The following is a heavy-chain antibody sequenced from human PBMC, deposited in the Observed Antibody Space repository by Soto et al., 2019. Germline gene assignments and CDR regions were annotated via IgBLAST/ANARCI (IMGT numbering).Heavy chain of an antibody. Sequence: GTSVKLSCEACGGSFRSYTISWVRQAPRQGLEWMGRIIPILGIANYAQKFQGRVTITADKSTSTAYMELSSLRSEDTAVYYCARSSSSSLTGPIEDYYYYMDVWGKGTTVTVSS. CDR1: GGSFRSYT. V-gene: IGHV1-69*02. CDR3: ARSSSSSLTGPIEDYYYYMDV. J-gene: IGHJ6*03. CDR2: IIPILGIA. D-gene: IGHD6-6*01.